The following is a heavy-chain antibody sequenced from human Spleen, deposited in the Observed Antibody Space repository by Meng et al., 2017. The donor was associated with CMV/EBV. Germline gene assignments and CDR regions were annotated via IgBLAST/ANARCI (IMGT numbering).Heavy chain of an antibody. CDR2: MNPNSGNT. CDR3: ARQLIPATPLDF. CDR1: GYSFPNHD. Sequence: ASVKVSCKASGYSFPNHDINWVRQAAGQGLEWMGWMNPNSGNTGYAQKFQDRVTLTIETSTSTAYMELRSLRLDDTAVYYCARQLIPATPLDFWGQGTLVTVSS. J-gene: IGHJ4*02. V-gene: IGHV1-8*01. D-gene: IGHD2-15*01.